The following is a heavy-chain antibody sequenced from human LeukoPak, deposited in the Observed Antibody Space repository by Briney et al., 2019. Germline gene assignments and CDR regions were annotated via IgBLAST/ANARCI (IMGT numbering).Heavy chain of an antibody. V-gene: IGHV3-48*01. CDR1: GFTFSSYS. J-gene: IGHJ4*02. CDR3: TTDRVSVEQWLVLEDY. CDR2: ISSSSSTI. Sequence: PGGSLRLSCAASGFTFSSYSMNWVRPAPGEGLEWVSYISSSSSTIYYADSVKGRFTISRDNSKNSLYLKMNSLKTEDTAVYYCTTDRVSVEQWLVLEDYWGQGTLVTVSS. D-gene: IGHD6-19*01.